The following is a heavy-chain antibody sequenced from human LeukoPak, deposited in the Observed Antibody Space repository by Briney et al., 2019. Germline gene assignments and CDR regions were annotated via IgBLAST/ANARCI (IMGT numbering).Heavy chain of an antibody. CDR3: ARLVYFGPGSYSTY. V-gene: IGHV1-2*02. D-gene: IGHD3-10*01. J-gene: IGHJ4*02. CDR2: NNPSNGGT. Sequence: GASVKVSCKASGYTFTDYYIHWVRQAPGQGLEWMGWNNPSNGGTNFAQEFQGRVTMTRDTSISTAYVELSRLTSDDTAVYYCARLVYFGPGSYSTYWVQGTLVTAAS. CDR1: GYTFTDYY.